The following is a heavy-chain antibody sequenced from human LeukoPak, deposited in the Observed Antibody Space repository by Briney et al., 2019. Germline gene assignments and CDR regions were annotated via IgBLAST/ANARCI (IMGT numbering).Heavy chain of an antibody. CDR3: ARASRGGSSWPYYYYYMDV. CDR1: GGTFSSYA. D-gene: IGHD6-13*01. J-gene: IGHJ6*03. CDR2: IIPIFGTA. V-gene: IGHV1-69*05. Sequence: SVKVSCKASGGTFSSYAISWVRQAPGQRLKWMGGIIPIFGTANYAQQFQARVTNTKDESPGTAYMELSSLRSEDTAVYYCARASRGGSSWPYYYYYMDVWGKGTTVTVSS.